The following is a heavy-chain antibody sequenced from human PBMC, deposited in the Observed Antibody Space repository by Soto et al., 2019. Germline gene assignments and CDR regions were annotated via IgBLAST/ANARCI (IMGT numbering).Heavy chain of an antibody. CDR3: AREIVVVPAAISYYYYYMDV. CDR1: GFTFSSYG. CDR2: IWYDGSNK. V-gene: IGHV3-33*08. D-gene: IGHD2-2*01. Sequence: GGSLRLSCAASGFTFSSYGMHWVRQAPGKGLEWVAVIWYDGSNKYYADSVKGRFTISRDNSKNTLYLQMNSLRAEDTAVYYCAREIVVVPAAISYYYYYMDVWGKGTTVTVSS. J-gene: IGHJ6*03.